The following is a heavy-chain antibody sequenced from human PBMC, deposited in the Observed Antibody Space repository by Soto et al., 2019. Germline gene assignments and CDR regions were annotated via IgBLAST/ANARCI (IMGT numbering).Heavy chain of an antibody. D-gene: IGHD1-26*01. V-gene: IGHV3-30*18. Sequence: AAHELTFGRYGMPWARQSPGKGLERVAVISYDGSNKYYADSVKGRFTISRDNSKNTLYLQMNSLRAEDTAVYYCSKDHGARGSYAGYWGQGTLVTVSS. CDR2: ISYDGSNK. J-gene: IGHJ4*02. CDR1: ELTFGRYG. CDR3: SKDHGARGSYAGY.